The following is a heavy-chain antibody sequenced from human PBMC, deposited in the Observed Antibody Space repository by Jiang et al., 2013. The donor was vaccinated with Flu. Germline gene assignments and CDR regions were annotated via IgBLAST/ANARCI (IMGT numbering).Heavy chain of an antibody. CDR1: GGSISSGSYY. Sequence: GLVKPSETLSLTCTVSGGSISSGSYYWGWIRQPPGKGLEWIGSIYYSGSTYYNPSLESRVTISVDTSKNQFSLKLSSVTAADTAVYYCARSRDGGNSNFDYWGQGTLVTVSS. J-gene: IGHJ4*02. CDR3: ARSRDGGNSNFDY. D-gene: IGHD4-23*01. V-gene: IGHV4-39*01. CDR2: IYYSGST.